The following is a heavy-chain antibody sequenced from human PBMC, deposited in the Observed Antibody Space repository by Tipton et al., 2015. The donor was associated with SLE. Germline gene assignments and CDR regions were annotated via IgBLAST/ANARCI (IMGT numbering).Heavy chain of an antibody. CDR3: ARGVEGDYAFDY. J-gene: IGHJ4*02. CDR2: IYTSGST. CDR1: GGSISSGSYY. V-gene: IGHV4-61*09. D-gene: IGHD4-17*01. Sequence: LRLSCTVSGGSISSGSYYWSWIRQPAGKGLEWIGYIYTSGSTNYNPSLKSRVTISVDTSKNQFSLKLTSVTAADTAVYYCARGVEGDYAFDYWGQGTLVTVSS.